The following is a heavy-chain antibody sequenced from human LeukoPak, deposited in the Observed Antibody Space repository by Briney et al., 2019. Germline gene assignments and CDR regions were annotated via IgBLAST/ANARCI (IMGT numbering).Heavy chain of an antibody. J-gene: IGHJ3*02. CDR2: INPNSGGT. CDR1: GYTFTGYY. V-gene: IGHV1-2*02. D-gene: IGHD3-3*01. Sequence: GASVKVSCKASGYTFTGYYMHWVRQAPGQGLEWMGWINPNSGGTNYAQKFQGRVTMTRDTSISTAYMELSRLRSDDTAVYYCAVGGITIFGVVTPKPRDAFDIWGQGTTVTVSS. CDR3: AVGGITIFGVVTPKPRDAFDI.